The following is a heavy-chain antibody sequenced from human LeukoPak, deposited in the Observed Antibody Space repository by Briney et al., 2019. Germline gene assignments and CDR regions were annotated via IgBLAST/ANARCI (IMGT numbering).Heavy chain of an antibody. CDR2: INHSGST. Sequence: PSETLSLTCAVYGGSFSGYYWSWIRQPPGKGLEWIGEINHSGSTNYNPSLKSRVTISVDTSKNQFSLKLSSVTAADTAVYYCARLGSSCYVSSYDYWGQGTLVTVSS. CDR1: GGSFSGYY. D-gene: IGHD2-2*01. CDR3: ARLGSSCYVSSYDY. V-gene: IGHV4-34*01. J-gene: IGHJ4*02.